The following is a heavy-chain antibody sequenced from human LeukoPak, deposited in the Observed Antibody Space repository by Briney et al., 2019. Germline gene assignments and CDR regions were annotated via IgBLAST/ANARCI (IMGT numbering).Heavy chain of an antibody. D-gene: IGHD3-10*01. CDR3: ARSFGESSHPFDY. CDR1: GYSFTSYW. J-gene: IGHJ4*02. Sequence: GESLKISCKGSGYSFTSYWFGWVRQMPGKGLEWMGIIYPGDSDTRYSPSFQGQVSISADKSISTAYLQWSSLKASDTAMYYCARSFGESSHPFDYWGQGTLVTVSS. CDR2: IYPGDSDT. V-gene: IGHV5-51*01.